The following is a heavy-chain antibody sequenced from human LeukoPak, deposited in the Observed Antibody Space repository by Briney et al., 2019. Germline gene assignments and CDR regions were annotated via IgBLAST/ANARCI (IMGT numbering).Heavy chain of an antibody. CDR1: GFTVSSNY. D-gene: IGHD2-21*02. V-gene: IGHV3-66*01. Sequence: PGGSLRLSCAASGFTVSSNYMTWVRQAPGKGLEWVSVIYSGGSTYYADSVKGRFTLSRDNSKNTLFLQMNSLRAEDTAVYYCARRLGTAIAYFDYWGQGTLVTVSS. J-gene: IGHJ4*02. CDR2: IYSGGST. CDR3: ARRLGTAIAYFDY.